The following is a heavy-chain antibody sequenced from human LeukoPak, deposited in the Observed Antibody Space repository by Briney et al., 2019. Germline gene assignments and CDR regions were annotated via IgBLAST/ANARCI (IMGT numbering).Heavy chain of an antibody. CDR2: IYHSGST. J-gene: IGHJ3*02. Sequence: SETLSLTCAVSGGSISSSNWWSWVRQPPGKGLEWIGEIYHSGSTNYNPSLKSRVTISVDKSKNQSSLKLSSVTAADTAVYYCASKMTNNAFDIWGQGTMVTVSS. CDR1: GGSISSSNW. V-gene: IGHV4-4*02. CDR3: ASKMTNNAFDI. D-gene: IGHD4-11*01.